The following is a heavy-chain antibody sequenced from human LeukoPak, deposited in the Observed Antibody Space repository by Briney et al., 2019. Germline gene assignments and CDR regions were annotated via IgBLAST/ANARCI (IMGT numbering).Heavy chain of an antibody. CDR1: GYTFSSYT. CDR2: INTNTGNP. D-gene: IGHD1-26*01. CDR3: SRDLSETYSDYYFDY. V-gene: IGHV7-4-1*02. J-gene: IGHJ4*02. Sequence: ASVKVSCKASGYTFSSYTMSWVRQAPGQGLEWMGWINTNTGNPTYAQGFTGRFVFSLDTSVSTAYLQISSLKADDTAVYYCSRDLSETYSDYYFDYWGQGTLVTASS.